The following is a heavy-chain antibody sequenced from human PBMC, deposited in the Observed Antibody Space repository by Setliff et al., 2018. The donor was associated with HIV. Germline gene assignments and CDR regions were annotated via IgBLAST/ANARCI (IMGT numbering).Heavy chain of an antibody. CDR3: ARPAAASYSDYFDF. V-gene: IGHV3-48*03. CDR1: GFIFSTYK. D-gene: IGHD1-26*01. Sequence: GGSLRLSCAASGFIFSTYKMTWVRQAPGKGLEWVSYIKYSGSTTYYADSVKGRFTISRDNGKNSVYLQMNSLRAEDTAVYYCARPAAASYSDYFDFWGQGTLVTVSS. CDR2: IKYSGSTT. J-gene: IGHJ4*02.